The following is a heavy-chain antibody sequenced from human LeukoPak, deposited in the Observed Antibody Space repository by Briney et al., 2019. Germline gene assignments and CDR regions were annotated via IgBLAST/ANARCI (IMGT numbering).Heavy chain of an antibody. J-gene: IGHJ5*02. D-gene: IGHD5-24*01. CDR3: ARGERWLQRFDP. CDR1: GFTFSSYG. V-gene: IGHV3-30*03. Sequence: GGSLRLSCAASGFTFSSYGMHWVRQAPGKGLEWVAVISYDGSNKYYADSVKGRFTISRDNSKNTLYLQMNSLRAEDTAVYYCARGERWLQRFDPWGQGTLVTVSS. CDR2: ISYDGSNK.